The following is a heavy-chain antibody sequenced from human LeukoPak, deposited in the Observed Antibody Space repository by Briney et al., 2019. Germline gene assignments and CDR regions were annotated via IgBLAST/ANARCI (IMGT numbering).Heavy chain of an antibody. CDR1: GYIFTSYA. CDR2: INAGNGNT. Sequence: ASVKVSCKASGYIFTSYAMHWVRQAPGQRLEWMGWINAGNGNTNYAQKLQGRVTMTTDTSTSTAHMELRSLRSDDTAVYYCARESHIVVVPAATYYYYYGMDVWGQGTTVTVSS. CDR3: ARESHIVVVPAATYYYYYGMDV. D-gene: IGHD2-2*01. J-gene: IGHJ6*02. V-gene: IGHV1-3*01.